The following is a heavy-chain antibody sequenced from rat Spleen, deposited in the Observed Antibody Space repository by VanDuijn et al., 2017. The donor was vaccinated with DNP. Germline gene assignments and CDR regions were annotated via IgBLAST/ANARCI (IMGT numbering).Heavy chain of an antibody. V-gene: IGHV5-7*01. D-gene: IGHD1-4*01. CDR1: RITFSDHN. CDR3: AGRPPPTRGPFDY. J-gene: IGHJ2*01. Sequence: EVQLVESGGGLVQPGRSLKLSCAVSRITFSDHNMAWVRQAPKKGLEWVATINYDGSDTYYRDSVKGRFTISRDNAKSTLYLQMDSLRSEDTATYYCAGRPPPTRGPFDYWGQGVMVTVSS. CDR2: INYDGSDT.